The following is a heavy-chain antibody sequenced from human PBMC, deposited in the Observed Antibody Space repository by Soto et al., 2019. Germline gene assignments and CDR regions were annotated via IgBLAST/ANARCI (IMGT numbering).Heavy chain of an antibody. D-gene: IGHD6-19*01. J-gene: IGHJ6*02. CDR1: GFTFSSYG. Sequence: GGSLRLSCAASGFTFSSYGMHWVRQAPGKGLEWVAVISYDGSNKYYADSVKGRFTISRDNSKNTLYLQMNSLRAEDTAVYYCAKDRRQAGTCYYYGMDVWGQGTTVTVSS. CDR3: AKDRRQAGTCYYYGMDV. CDR2: ISYDGSNK. V-gene: IGHV3-30*18.